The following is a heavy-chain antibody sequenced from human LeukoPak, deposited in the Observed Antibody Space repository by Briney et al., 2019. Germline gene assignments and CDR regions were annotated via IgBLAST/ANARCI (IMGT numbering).Heavy chain of an antibody. CDR1: GGSLSGYY. CDR3: ARVWGSGYSSRWYLGTRGYYMDV. Sequence: PSETLSLTCAVYGGSLSGYYWNWIRQSPGKGLEWIGEINHIGSTNYNPSLKSRVTISVDTSKHQFSLKLSYVTAADTDVYYCARVWGSGYSSRWYLGTRGYYMDVWGKGTTVTVSS. D-gene: IGHD6-13*01. CDR2: INHIGST. J-gene: IGHJ6*03. V-gene: IGHV4-34*01.